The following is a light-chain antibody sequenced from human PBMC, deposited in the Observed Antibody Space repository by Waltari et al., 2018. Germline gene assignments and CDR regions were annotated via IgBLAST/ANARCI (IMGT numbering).Light chain of an antibody. CDR2: DVS. V-gene: IGLV2-14*03. CDR3: TSYTNDQSVQIL. J-gene: IGLJ2*01. CDR1: ASDIGDYDH. Sequence: QSALTQPASVSGSPGQSATISCSGTASDIGDYDHVPWYQQHPGKAPTPLISDVSGLASGISTRFAGSKSGNTASLTISGLQPDDEADYYCTSYTNDQSVQILFGGGTKLTVL.